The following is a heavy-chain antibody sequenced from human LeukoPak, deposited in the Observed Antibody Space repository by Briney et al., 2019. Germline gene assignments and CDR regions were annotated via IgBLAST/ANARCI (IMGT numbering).Heavy chain of an antibody. V-gene: IGHV4-39*01. Sequence: PSETLSLTCTVSGGSLSSSSYYWGWIRQPPGKGLEWIGSIYYSGSTYYNPSLKSRVTISVDTSKNQFSLKLSSVTAADTAVYYCARFAYYYDSSTRYFDLWGRGTLVTVSS. J-gene: IGHJ2*01. CDR3: ARFAYYYDSSTRYFDL. D-gene: IGHD3-22*01. CDR1: GGSLSSSSYY. CDR2: IYYSGST.